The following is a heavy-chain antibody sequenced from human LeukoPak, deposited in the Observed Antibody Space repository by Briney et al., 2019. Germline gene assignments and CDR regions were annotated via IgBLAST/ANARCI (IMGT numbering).Heavy chain of an antibody. J-gene: IGHJ4*02. Sequence: GGSLRLSCAASGFTFSSYAMSWVCQAPGKGLEWVSAISGSGGSTYYADSVKGRFTISRDNSKNTLYLQMNSLRAEDTAVYYCARLGLDALDYWGQGTLVTVSS. CDR2: ISGSGGST. V-gene: IGHV3-23*01. CDR3: ARLGLDALDY. D-gene: IGHD2-2*03. CDR1: GFTFSSYA.